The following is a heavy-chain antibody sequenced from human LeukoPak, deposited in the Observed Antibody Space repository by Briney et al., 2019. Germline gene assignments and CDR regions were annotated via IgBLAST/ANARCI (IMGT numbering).Heavy chain of an antibody. CDR2: ISGSGGST. CDR1: GFTFSIYA. V-gene: IGHV3-23*01. Sequence: PGGSLRLSCAASGFTFSIYAMSWVRQAPGKGLEWVSAISGSGGSTYYADSVKGRFTISRDNSKNTLYLQMNSLRAEDTAVYYCERTEFSGWYDNWFDPWGQGTLVTVSS. D-gene: IGHD6-19*01. J-gene: IGHJ5*02. CDR3: ERTEFSGWYDNWFDP.